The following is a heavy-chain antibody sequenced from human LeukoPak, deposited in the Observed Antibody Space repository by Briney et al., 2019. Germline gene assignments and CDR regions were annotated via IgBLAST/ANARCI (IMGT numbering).Heavy chain of an antibody. D-gene: IGHD3-9*01. Sequence: GGSLRLSCAVSGFTVSSNYMSWVRQPPGKGLEWVSSISSSSSYIYYADSVKGRFTISRDNAKNSLYLQMNSLRAEDTAVYYCARWRIGYDILPYGMDVWGRGTTVTVSS. V-gene: IGHV3-21*01. CDR2: ISSSSSYI. CDR1: GFTVSSNY. J-gene: IGHJ6*02. CDR3: ARWRIGYDILPYGMDV.